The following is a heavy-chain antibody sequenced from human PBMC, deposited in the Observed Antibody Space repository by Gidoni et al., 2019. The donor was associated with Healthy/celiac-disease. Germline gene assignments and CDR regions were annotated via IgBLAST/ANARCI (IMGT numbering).Heavy chain of an antibody. Sequence: QVQLVQSGAEVKKPASSVKVSCKASGGTFSSYAISWVRQAPGQGLEWMGGIIPIFGTANYAQKFQGRVTITADESTSTAYMELSSLRSEDTAVYYCARDGDPAYYYDSSGYYPKTPFDYWGQGTLVTVSS. CDR1: GGTFSSYA. J-gene: IGHJ4*02. CDR3: ARDGDPAYYYDSSGYYPKTPFDY. CDR2: IIPIFGTA. D-gene: IGHD3-22*01. V-gene: IGHV1-69*01.